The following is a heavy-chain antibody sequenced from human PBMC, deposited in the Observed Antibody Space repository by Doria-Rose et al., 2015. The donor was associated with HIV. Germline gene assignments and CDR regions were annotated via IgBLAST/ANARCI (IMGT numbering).Heavy chain of an antibody. V-gene: IGHV4-34*01. CDR1: GGSLSGFY. CDR3: VRGWGRWFNN. J-gene: IGHJ4*01. Sequence: QVQLQQWGAGLLKPSETLSLTCAVYGGSLSGFYWSWVRQPPGKGLEWIGEFNPRGGTNSNPSLKRRVSISVDPPKNQFSRKVSLVPAADSAVYYCVRGWGRWFNNWFHGTPVTVST. CDR2: FNPRGGT. D-gene: IGHD3-16*01.